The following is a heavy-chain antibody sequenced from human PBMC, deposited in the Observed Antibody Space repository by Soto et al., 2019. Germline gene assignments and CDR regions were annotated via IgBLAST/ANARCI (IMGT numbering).Heavy chain of an antibody. J-gene: IGHJ2*01. V-gene: IGHV4-4*07. CDR3: ARDGQSHSRPLYWYFDL. D-gene: IGHD4-4*01. CDR1: GGSISSYY. CDR2: IYTSGST. Sequence: QVQLQESGPGLVKPSETLSLTCTVSGGSISSYYWSWIRQPAGKGLEWIGRIYTSGSTNYNPSLKSRVTMSVDTSKNQFSLKLSSVTAADTAVYYCARDGQSHSRPLYWYFDLWGRGTLVTVSS.